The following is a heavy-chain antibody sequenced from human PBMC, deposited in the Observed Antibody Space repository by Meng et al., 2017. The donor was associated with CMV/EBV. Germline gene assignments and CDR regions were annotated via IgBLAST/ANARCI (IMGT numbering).Heavy chain of an antibody. CDR3: ARAAPDYYDSSGPPDY. Sequence: PQDSGPGLGKPSQTLSLTCTVSGGSISSGDYYWSWIRQPPGKGLEWIGYIYYSGSTYYNPSLKSRVTISVDTSKNQFSLKLSSVTAADTAVYYCARAAPDYYDSSGPPDYWGQGTLVTVAS. V-gene: IGHV4-30-4*08. J-gene: IGHJ4*02. CDR2: IYYSGST. D-gene: IGHD3-22*01. CDR1: GGSISSGDYY.